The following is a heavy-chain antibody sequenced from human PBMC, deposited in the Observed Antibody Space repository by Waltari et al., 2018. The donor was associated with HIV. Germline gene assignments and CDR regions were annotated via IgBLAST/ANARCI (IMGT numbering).Heavy chain of an antibody. CDR2: ISYDGSNK. D-gene: IGHD6-13*01. CDR1: GFTFSSYA. J-gene: IGHJ4*02. V-gene: IGHV3-30*01. Sequence: QVQLVESGGGVVQSGRSLRLSCAASGFTFSSYAMHWVRQAPGKGLEWVAVISYDGSNKYYADSVKGRFTISRDNSKNTLYLQMNSLRAEDTAVYFCASALRIVAANDYWGQGTLATVSS. CDR3: ASALRIVAANDY.